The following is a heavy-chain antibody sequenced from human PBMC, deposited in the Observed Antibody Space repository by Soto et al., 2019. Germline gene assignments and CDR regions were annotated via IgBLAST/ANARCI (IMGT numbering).Heavy chain of an antibody. Sequence: SETLSLTCTVSGGSISSYYWSWIRQPPGKGLEWIGYIYYSGSTNYNPSLKSRVTISVDTSKNQFSLKLSSVTAADTAVYYCARNTYQLLLDKRWYYYYGLAVWGQGTTVTVSS. V-gene: IGHV4-59*01. CDR1: GGSISSYY. J-gene: IGHJ6*02. CDR2: IYYSGST. CDR3: ARNTYQLLLDKRWYYYYGLAV. D-gene: IGHD2-2*01.